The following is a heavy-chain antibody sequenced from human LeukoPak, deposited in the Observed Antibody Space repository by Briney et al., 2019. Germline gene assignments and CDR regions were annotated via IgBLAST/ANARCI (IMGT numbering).Heavy chain of an antibody. CDR2: INWNGGST. Sequence: GGSLRLSCAASGFTFDDYGMSWVRQAPGKGLEWVSGINWNGGSTGYADSVKGRFTISRDNAKNSLYLQINSLRAEDTALYYCATGGITIFGVVTYPNDWGQGTLVTVSS. V-gene: IGHV3-20*04. CDR3: ATGGITIFGVVTYPND. CDR1: GFTFDDYG. J-gene: IGHJ4*02. D-gene: IGHD3-3*01.